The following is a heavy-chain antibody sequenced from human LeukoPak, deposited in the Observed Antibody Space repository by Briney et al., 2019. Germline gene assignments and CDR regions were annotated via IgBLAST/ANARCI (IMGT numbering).Heavy chain of an antibody. J-gene: IGHJ5*02. V-gene: IGHV4-30-4*01. CDR1: GASISSGDYH. D-gene: IGHD3-10*01. CDR3: ARGFGAGNYYYGWFDP. CDR2: THDSGTT. Sequence: SETLSLTCNVSGASISSGDYHWNWIRQPPGKGLEWIGFTHDSGTTYYNPSLKSRVTISRDMSKNQLSLMLSSVTAADTAVYYCARGFGAGNYYYGWFDPWGQGTLVSVSS.